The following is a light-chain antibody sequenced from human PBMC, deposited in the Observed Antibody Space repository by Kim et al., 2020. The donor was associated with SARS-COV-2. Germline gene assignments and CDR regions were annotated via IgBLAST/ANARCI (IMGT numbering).Light chain of an antibody. Sequence: NFMLTQPHSVSESPGKTVTISCTRSSGSIASTYVQWYQQRPGSAPTTVIYEDDQRPSGVPDRFSGSIDSSSNSASLTISGLKTEDEADYYFQSYDNSIDWVFGGGTQLTVL. CDR1: SGSIASTY. CDR2: EDD. CDR3: QSYDNSIDWV. V-gene: IGLV6-57*03. J-gene: IGLJ3*02.